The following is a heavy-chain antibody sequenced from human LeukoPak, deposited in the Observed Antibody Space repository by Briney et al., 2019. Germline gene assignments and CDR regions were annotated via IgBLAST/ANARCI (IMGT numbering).Heavy chain of an antibody. Sequence: ASVKVSCKASGYSFTSYTIHWVRQAPGQGLEWMGWIHIYRGNTNYAQKFQGRVAMTTDTSTSTVYMEVRGLRSDDTAMYYCARDVGITVADSFDPWGQGTLVTVSS. J-gene: IGHJ5*02. CDR3: ARDVGITVADSFDP. D-gene: IGHD6-13*01. V-gene: IGHV1-18*01. CDR2: IHIYRGNT. CDR1: GYSFTSYT.